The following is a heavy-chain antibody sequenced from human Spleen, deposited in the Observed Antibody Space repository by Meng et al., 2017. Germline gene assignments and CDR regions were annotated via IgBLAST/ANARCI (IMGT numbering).Heavy chain of an antibody. CDR1: GGSISSGGYY. D-gene: IGHD6-13*01. V-gene: IGHV4-31*03. J-gene: IGHJ4*02. CDR2: IYYSGST. Sequence: SETLSLTCTVSGGSISSGGYYWSWIRQHPGKGLEWIGYIYYSGSTYYNPSLKSRVTISVDTSKNQFSLKLSSVTAADTAVYYCARGTSGYSSSWYVYWGQGTPVTVSS. CDR3: ARGTSGYSSSWYVY.